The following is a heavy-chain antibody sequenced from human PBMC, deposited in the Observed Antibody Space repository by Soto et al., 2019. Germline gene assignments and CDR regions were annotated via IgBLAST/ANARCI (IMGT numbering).Heavy chain of an antibody. D-gene: IGHD2-15*01. J-gene: IGHJ6*03. V-gene: IGHV3-74*01. CDR2: INSDGSVS. Sequence: EVKLVESGGGLVQPGGSLRLSCAASGFTFSNYWMYWVRQAPGQGLVWVSRINSDGSVSRYADSVKGRLTISRYNVKNTLYLQMISLRVEDTAVYYCARGDCVGGSCYSLAGSVYYYMDVWGKGTTVTVFS. CDR3: ARGDCVGGSCYSLAGSVYYYMDV. CDR1: GFTFSNYW.